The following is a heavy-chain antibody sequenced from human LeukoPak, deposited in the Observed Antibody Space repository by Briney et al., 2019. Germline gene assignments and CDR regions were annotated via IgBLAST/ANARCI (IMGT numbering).Heavy chain of an antibody. CDR3: ARDTYCTSTSCYLFEY. CDR1: GFTFSSYG. J-gene: IGHJ4*02. D-gene: IGHD2-2*01. CDR2: VWDDGSSK. V-gene: IGHV3-33*01. Sequence: PGGSLRLSCAASGFTFSSYGMHWVRQAPGKGLEWVAVVWDDGSSKCYVDSVKGRFTISRDNSKNMVYLQMNNLRAEDTAVYYCARDTYCTSTSCYLFEYWGQGTLVTVSS.